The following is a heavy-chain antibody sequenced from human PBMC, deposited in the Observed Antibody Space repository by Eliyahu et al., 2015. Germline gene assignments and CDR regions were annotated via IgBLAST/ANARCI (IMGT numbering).Heavy chain of an antibody. CDR2: ISHDGSKK. CDR3: AKDYDSSGYYYLDN. CDR1: GFSFSAYG. V-gene: IGHV3-30*18. J-gene: IGHJ4*02. D-gene: IGHD3-22*01. Sequence: SCAASGFSFSAYGMHWVRQAPGKGLEWVAVISHDGSKKYYADSVKGRFSISRDNSKNTLYLQMNSLRAEDTAVYFCAKDYDSSGYYYLDNWGQGGLVTVSS.